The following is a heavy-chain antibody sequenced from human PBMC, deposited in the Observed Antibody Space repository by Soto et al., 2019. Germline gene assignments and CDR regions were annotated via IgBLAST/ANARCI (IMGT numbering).Heavy chain of an antibody. D-gene: IGHD3-10*02. J-gene: IGHJ6*02. CDR3: ARLTMSYGMDV. V-gene: IGHV4-39*01. CDR2: IYYSGST. Sequence: PGGSLRLSCAASGFTFSSYSTNWVRQAPGKGLEWIGSIYYSGSTYYNPSLKSRVTISVDTSKNQFSLKLSSVTAADTAVYYCARLTMSYGMDVWGQGTTVTVSS. CDR1: GFTFSSYSTN.